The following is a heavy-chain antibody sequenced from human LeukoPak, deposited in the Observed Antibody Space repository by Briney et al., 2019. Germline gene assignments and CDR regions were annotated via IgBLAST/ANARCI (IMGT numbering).Heavy chain of an antibody. D-gene: IGHD3-10*01. Sequence: ASVKVSCKASGYTFTGYYMHWVRLAPGQGLEWMGWINPNSGGTNYAQKFQGRVTMTRDTSISTAYMELSRLRSDDTAVYYCARGGWFGELLYSYYYYYMDVWGKGTTVTISS. V-gene: IGHV1-2*02. CDR2: INPNSGGT. J-gene: IGHJ6*03. CDR3: ARGGWFGELLYSYYYYYMDV. CDR1: GYTFTGYY.